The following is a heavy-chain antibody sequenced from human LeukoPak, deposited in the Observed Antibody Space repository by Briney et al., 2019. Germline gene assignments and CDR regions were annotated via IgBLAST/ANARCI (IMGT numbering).Heavy chain of an antibody. Sequence: GASVKVSCKASGGTFSSYAISWVRQAPGQGLEWMGGIIPIFGTANYAQKFQGRVTITADKSTSTAYMELSSLRSEDTAVYYCARDYGPETLDYWGQGTLVTVSS. V-gene: IGHV1-69*06. D-gene: IGHD4-17*01. CDR3: ARDYGPETLDY. CDR1: GGTFSSYA. J-gene: IGHJ4*02. CDR2: IIPIFGTA.